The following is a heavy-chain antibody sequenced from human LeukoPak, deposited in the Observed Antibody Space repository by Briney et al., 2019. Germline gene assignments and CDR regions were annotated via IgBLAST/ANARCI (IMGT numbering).Heavy chain of an antibody. D-gene: IGHD5-12*01. CDR2: IYHSGST. CDR1: GGSISSSNW. V-gene: IGHV4-4*02. J-gene: IGHJ3*02. CDR3: ASDIVATKGRAFDI. Sequence: NPSETLSLTCAVSGGSISSSNWWSWVRQPPGKGLEWIGEIYHSGSTNYNPSLKSRVTISVDKSKNQFSLKLSSVTAADTAVYYCASDIVATKGRAFDIWGQGTMVTVSS.